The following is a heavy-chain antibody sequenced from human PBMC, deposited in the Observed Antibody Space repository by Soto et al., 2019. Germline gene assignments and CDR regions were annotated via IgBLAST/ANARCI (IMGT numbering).Heavy chain of an antibody. CDR2: SFSTGGT. Sequence: PGGSHRLSSTASGFTRVKYTMVWVRQAPGKGLEWVAESFSTGGTEYADSVKGRFTISRDNSRNMLFLQMNSLGVEDTALYYCARDREPDGIWTFDSWGQGTLVTVSS. CDR3: ARDREPDGIWTFDS. D-gene: IGHD3-9*01. J-gene: IGHJ4*02. V-gene: IGHV3-53*01. CDR1: GFTRVKYT.